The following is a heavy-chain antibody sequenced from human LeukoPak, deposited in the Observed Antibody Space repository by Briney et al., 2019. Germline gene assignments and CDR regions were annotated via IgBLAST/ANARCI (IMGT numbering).Heavy chain of an antibody. CDR1: GYTFTSYG. V-gene: IGHV1-18*01. J-gene: IGHJ4*02. D-gene: IGHD6-13*01. CDR3: ARDTSRNIAAAGSNFDY. Sequence: ASVKVSCKASGYTFTSYGISWVRQAPGQGLEWMGWISAYNGNTNYAQKLQSRVTMTTDTSTSTAYMELRSLRSDDTAVYYCARDTSRNIAAAGSNFDYWGQGTLVTVSS. CDR2: ISAYNGNT.